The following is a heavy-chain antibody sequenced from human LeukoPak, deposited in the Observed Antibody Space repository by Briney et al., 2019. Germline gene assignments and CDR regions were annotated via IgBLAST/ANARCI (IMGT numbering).Heavy chain of an antibody. CDR3: ARGPKYYYYYYGMDV. CDR1: GGSFSGYY. Sequence: KPSETLSLTCAVYGGSFSGYYWSWIRQPPGKGLEWIGEINHSGSTNYNPSLKSRVTISVDTSKNQFSLKLSSVTAADTAVYYCARGPKYYYYYYGMDVWGQGTTVTVSS. V-gene: IGHV4-34*01. CDR2: INHSGST. J-gene: IGHJ6*02.